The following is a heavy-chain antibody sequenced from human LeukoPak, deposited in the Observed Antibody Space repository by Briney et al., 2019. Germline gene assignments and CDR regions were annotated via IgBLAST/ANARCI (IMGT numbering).Heavy chain of an antibody. CDR3: APISAGFGAVRWFDP. J-gene: IGHJ5*02. CDR2: MYYSGNN. CDR1: GASISSYSSY. V-gene: IGHV4-39*07. D-gene: IGHD3-3*01. Sequence: SETLSLTCTVSGASISSYSSYWGSIRQPPGKGLEWIGNMYYSGNNYSNPSLKSRVTISIDTSKNQFSLKLTSVTAADTAVYYCAPISAGFGAVRWFDPWGQGTLATVSS.